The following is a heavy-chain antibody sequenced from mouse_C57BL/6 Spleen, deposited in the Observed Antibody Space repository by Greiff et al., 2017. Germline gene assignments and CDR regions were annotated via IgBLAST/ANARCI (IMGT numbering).Heavy chain of an antibody. CDR3: AYLRVGFAY. CDR2: INPSTGGT. CDR1: GYSFTGYY. D-gene: IGHD1-1*01. V-gene: IGHV1-42*01. J-gene: IGHJ3*01. Sequence: EVKLVESGPELVKPGASVKISCKASGYSFTGYYMNWVKQSPEKSLEWIGEINPSTGGTTYNQKFKAKATLTVDKSSSTAYMQLKSLTSEDSAVYYCAYLRVGFAYWGQGTLVTVSA.